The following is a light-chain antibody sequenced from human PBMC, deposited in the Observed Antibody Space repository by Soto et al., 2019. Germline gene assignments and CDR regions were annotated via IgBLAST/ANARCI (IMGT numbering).Light chain of an antibody. CDR2: TNN. CDR1: NSNIGTNT. V-gene: IGLV1-44*01. CDR3: AAWDDSLGAYV. J-gene: IGLJ1*01. Sequence: QSLLPQPPSASATPGQRVTISCSGSNSNIGTNTVNWYQQLPGTAPRLLIYTNNQRPSGVPQRFSGSKTGTSASLAIGGLQSEDGDDYYCAAWDDSLGAYVFGTGTKLTVL.